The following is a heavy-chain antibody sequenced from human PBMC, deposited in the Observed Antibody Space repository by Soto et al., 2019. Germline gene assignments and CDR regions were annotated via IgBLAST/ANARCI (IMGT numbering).Heavy chain of an antibody. Sequence: QVQLVESGGGVVQPGRSLRLSCAASGFTFSSYGMHWVRQAPGKGLEWVAVIWYDGSNKYYADSVKGRFTISRDNSKKTLYLQMNSLRAEDTAVYYCERGLSGGDLGMDVWGQGTTVTVSS. J-gene: IGHJ6*02. CDR2: IWYDGSNK. CDR1: GFTFSSYG. V-gene: IGHV3-33*01. D-gene: IGHD2-21*02. CDR3: ERGLSGGDLGMDV.